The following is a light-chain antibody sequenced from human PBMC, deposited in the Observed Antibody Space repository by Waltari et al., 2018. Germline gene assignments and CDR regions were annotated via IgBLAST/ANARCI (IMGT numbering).Light chain of an antibody. CDR2: WAS. V-gene: IGKV4-1*01. Sequence: DIVMTQSPDSLAVSLGERATINCRSSQNVLSSSYNKNHLAWYQHKPGQPPKLLVYWASTRESGVPYRFSGSGSGTDFTLSISSLQAEDVAVYYCQQYYGIPTFGQGTKVEVK. CDR3: QQYYGIPT. J-gene: IGKJ1*01. CDR1: QNVLSSSYNKNH.